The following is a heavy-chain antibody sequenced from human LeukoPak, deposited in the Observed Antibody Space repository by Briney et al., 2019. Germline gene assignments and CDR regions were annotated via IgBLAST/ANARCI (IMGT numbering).Heavy chain of an antibody. CDR1: GYPFSIHD. CDR2: MNPNGISA. V-gene: IGHV1-8*01. CDR3: ARGRMSTL. Sequence: ASVKGSCKGSGYPFSIHDVNWGRQAPGQGVEWMGWMNPNGISAGYAQKFQDRVTMTMNTSINTAYMELSSLRSEDTAVYYCARGRMSTLWGQGTLVTVSS. J-gene: IGHJ4*02. D-gene: IGHD2-2*01.